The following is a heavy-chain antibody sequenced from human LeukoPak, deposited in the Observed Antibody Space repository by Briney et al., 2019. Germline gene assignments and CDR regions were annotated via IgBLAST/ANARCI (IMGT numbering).Heavy chain of an antibody. CDR2: ISSSSYI. CDR3: ARGGLVRGTINSLIGFDI. D-gene: IGHD3-10*01. CDR1: GFTFSSYS. J-gene: IGHJ3*02. Sequence: GGSLRLSCAASGFTFSSYSMNWVRQAPGKGLEWVSSISSSSYIYYADSVKGRFTISRDNAKNSLYLQMNSLRAEDTALYYCARGGLVRGTINSLIGFDIWGQGIMVTVSS. V-gene: IGHV3-21*01.